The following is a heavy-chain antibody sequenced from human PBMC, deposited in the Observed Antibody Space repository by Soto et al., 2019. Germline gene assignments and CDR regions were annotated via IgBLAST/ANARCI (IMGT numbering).Heavy chain of an antibody. CDR3: AHSAVVVPAAIRRDDAFDI. D-gene: IGHD2-2*01. CDR1: GFSLSTSGVG. J-gene: IGHJ3*02. V-gene: IGHV2-5*02. CDR2: IYWDDDK. Sequence: QITLKESGPTLVKPTQTLTLTCTFSGFSLSTSGVGVGWIRQPPGKALEWLALIYWDDDKSYSPSLKSRLTITKDTSKNQVVLTMTNMDPVDTATYYCAHSAVVVPAAIRRDDAFDIWGQGTMVTVSS.